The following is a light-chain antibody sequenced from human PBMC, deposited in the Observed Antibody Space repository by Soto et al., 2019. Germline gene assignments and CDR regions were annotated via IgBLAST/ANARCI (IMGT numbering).Light chain of an antibody. V-gene: IGKV1-9*01. J-gene: IGKJ4*01. CDR3: QQLSTYPST. Sequence: DIQMTQSPSSLSAFVGDRVTLNCRASQNVNDYLAWYQQKPGNSPKVLIYDASTLESGVPSRFSGSGSGTEFTLTISSLQAEDFATYYCQQLSTYPSTFGRGTKVDIK. CDR2: DAS. CDR1: QNVNDY.